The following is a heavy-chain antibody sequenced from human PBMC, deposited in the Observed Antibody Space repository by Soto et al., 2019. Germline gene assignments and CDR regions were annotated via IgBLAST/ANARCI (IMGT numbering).Heavy chain of an antibody. CDR1: GFTFSGYT. CDR3: ARARDGAAGPCDY. J-gene: IGHJ4*02. CDR2: ISSTSTYI. Sequence: EVQLVESGGGLVKPGGSLRLSCAASGFTFSGYTMNWVRQAPGKGLEWVSSISSTSTYIYYADSVKGRFTISRDTAKNSRYLQVNSLRAEDTAIYYCARARDGAAGPCDYWGQGTLVTVSS. D-gene: IGHD6-13*01. V-gene: IGHV3-21*01.